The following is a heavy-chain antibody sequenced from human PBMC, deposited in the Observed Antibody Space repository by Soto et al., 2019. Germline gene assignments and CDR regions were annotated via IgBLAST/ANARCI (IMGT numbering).Heavy chain of an antibody. V-gene: IGHV4-4*07. D-gene: IGHD4-17*01. CDR3: ARERADFGDLEY. Sequence: LSLTCTVSGGSISSYYWTWIRQPAGKGLEWIGRIYTSGITNYNPSLQSRVTMSVDTSKSQFSLKLSSVTAADTALYYCARERADFGDLEYWGQGALVTVSS. CDR2: IYTSGIT. CDR1: GGSISSYY. J-gene: IGHJ4*02.